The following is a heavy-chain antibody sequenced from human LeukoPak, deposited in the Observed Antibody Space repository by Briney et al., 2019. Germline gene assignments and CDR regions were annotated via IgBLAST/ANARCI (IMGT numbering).Heavy chain of an antibody. CDR3: ATPLLDYGDYDY. J-gene: IGHJ4*02. V-gene: IGHV3-23*01. D-gene: IGHD4-17*01. CDR1: GFTFSSYA. Sequence: GASLRLSCAASGFTFSSYAMSWARQAPGKGLEGVSAIIGSGGSTYYADPVKGPFTTSRDNSKNTPYLQMNSLRAEDTAVYSCATPLLDYGDYDYWGQGTLVTVSS. CDR2: IIGSGGST.